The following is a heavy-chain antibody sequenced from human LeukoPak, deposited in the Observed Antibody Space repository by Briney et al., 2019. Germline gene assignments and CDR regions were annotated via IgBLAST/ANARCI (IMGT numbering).Heavy chain of an antibody. CDR1: GYTFTSYG. D-gene: IGHD4-11*01. V-gene: IGHV1-18*01. CDR3: ARDLRHSNYGYSTEGPSYFDY. J-gene: IGHJ4*02. CDR2: INAYNGNT. Sequence: ASVKVSCKASGYTFTSYGISWVRQAPGQGLEWMGWINAYNGNTNYAQKLQGRVTMTTDTSTSTAYMELRSLRSDDTAVYYCARDLRHSNYGYSTEGPSYFDYWGQGTLVTVSS.